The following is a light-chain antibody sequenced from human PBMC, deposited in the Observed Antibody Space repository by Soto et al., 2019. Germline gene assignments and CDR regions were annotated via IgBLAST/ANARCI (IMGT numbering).Light chain of an antibody. CDR2: DES. V-gene: IGKV3D-15*01. Sequence: EIGLTQTPATMSVSPGERATLSCRASQSVSSNLAWYQQKPGQAPRLLIYDESNRATGIPDRFSGSGSGTDLNLTISRLQSEDFAVYYCQKYNNWPWTCGQGTKVDIK. CDR1: QSVSSN. CDR3: QKYNNWPWT. J-gene: IGKJ1*01.